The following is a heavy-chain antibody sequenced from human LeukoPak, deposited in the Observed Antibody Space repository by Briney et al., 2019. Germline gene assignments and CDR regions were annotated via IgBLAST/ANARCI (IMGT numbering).Heavy chain of an antibody. V-gene: IGHV3-48*03. CDR3: ARVETQVAIGDY. J-gene: IGHJ4*02. CDR1: GFTFSSYE. CDR2: ISSSGSTI. Sequence: PGGSLRLSCAASGFTFSSYEMNWVRQAPGKGLVWVSYISSSGSTIYYADSVKGRFTISRDNAKNSLYLQMNSLRAEDTAVYYCARVETQVAIGDYWGQGTLVTVSS. D-gene: IGHD5-12*01.